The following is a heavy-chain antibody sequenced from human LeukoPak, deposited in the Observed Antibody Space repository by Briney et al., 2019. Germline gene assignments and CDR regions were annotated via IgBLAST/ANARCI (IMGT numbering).Heavy chain of an antibody. D-gene: IGHD3-10*01. V-gene: IGHV3-74*01. CDR2: INTDGTVT. CDR1: GFTFSTYW. J-gene: IGHJ4*02. CDR3: SRSTFGEFDY. Sequence: AGSLRLSCAVSGFTFSTYWMHWVRQAPGKGLVWVSRINTDGTVTNYADSVRGRFTISRDNAKNILHLQMNSLRADDTAVYYCSRSTFGEFDYWGQGTLVTVSS.